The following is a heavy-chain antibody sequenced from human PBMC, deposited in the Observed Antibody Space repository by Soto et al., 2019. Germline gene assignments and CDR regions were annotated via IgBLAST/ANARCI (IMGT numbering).Heavy chain of an antibody. CDR3: ARDLFPPLGYAGDV. CDR2: ISYDGSNK. J-gene: IGHJ6*02. V-gene: IGHV3-30-3*01. CDR1: AFPFSSYD. Sequence: GGSLRLSSAASAFPFSSYDMHWVRLSPGKGLEWVAVISYDGSNKYYADSVKGRFTISRDNSKNTLYLQMNSLRAEDTAVYYCARDLFPPLGYAGDVWGQGTTVTVSS. D-gene: IGHD5-12*01.